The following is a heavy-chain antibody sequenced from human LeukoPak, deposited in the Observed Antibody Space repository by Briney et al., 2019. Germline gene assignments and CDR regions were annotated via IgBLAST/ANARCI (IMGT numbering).Heavy chain of an antibody. J-gene: IGHJ4*02. CDR3: AKSRGGWYYLDY. CDR1: GXTFSTYN. D-gene: IGHD6-19*01. V-gene: IGHV3-23*01. CDR2: IGGGGSIT. Sequence: EGSLRLSCVASGXTFSTYNMNWVRQAPGKGLEWVSAIGGGGSITNYADSVKGRFTISRDNSKNTLYLQMNSLRGEDTAVYYCAKSRGGWYYLDYWGQGNLVTVSS.